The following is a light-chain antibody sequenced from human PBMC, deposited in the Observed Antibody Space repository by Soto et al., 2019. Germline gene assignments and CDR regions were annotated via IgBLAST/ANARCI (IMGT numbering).Light chain of an antibody. J-gene: IGKJ1*01. CDR2: AAS. V-gene: IGKV1-27*01. CDR1: QGISNY. CDR3: QKYNSAPWP. Sequence: DIQMTQSPSSLSASVGDRVTITCRASQGISNYLAWYQQKTGKVPKLLIYAASTLQSGVPSRFSRSGYGTDFTLTISSLKPEDVATYYCQKYNSAPWPFGQQTKVEIK.